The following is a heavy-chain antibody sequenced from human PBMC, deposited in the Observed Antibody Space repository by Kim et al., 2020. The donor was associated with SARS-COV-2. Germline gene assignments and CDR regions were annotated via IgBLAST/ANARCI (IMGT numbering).Heavy chain of an antibody. V-gene: IGHV3-73*01. CDR1: GFTFSGSA. J-gene: IGHJ6*02. CDR2: IRSKANSYAT. D-gene: IGHD2-2*01. CDR3: TRCQGSSTSCYGMDV. Sequence: GGSLRLSCAASGFTFSGSAMHWVRQASGKGLEWVGRIRSKANSYATAYAASVKGRFTISRDDSKNTAYLQMNSLKTEDTAVYYCTRCQGSSTSCYGMDVWGQGTTVTVSS.